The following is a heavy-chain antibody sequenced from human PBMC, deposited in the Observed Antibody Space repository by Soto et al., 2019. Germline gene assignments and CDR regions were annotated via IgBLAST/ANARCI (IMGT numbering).Heavy chain of an antibody. CDR3: ARQIYDSDTGPNFQYYFDS. J-gene: IGHJ4*02. CDR2: IDPSDSQT. CDR1: GYSFAGYW. V-gene: IGHV5-10-1*01. D-gene: IGHD3-22*01. Sequence: GESLKISCKGSGYSFAGYWITWVRQKPGKGLEWMGRIDPSDSQTYYSPSFRGHVTISVTKSITTVFLQWSSLRASDTAMYYCARQIYDSDTGPNFQYYFDSWGQGTPVTVS.